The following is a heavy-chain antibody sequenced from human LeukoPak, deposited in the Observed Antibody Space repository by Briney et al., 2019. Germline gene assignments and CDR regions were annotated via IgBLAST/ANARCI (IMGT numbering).Heavy chain of an antibody. CDR3: TRDRSASGSQNY. V-gene: IGHV1-18*01. CDR1: GYTFTSYG. Sequence: ASVEVSCKTSGYTFTSYGIGWVRQAPGQGLEWMAWISPYNGNTNYAQKLQGRVTVTTDTSTTTVYMELRSLRSDDTAMYYCTRDRSASGSQNYWGQGTLVTVSS. D-gene: IGHD1-26*01. CDR2: ISPYNGNT. J-gene: IGHJ4*02.